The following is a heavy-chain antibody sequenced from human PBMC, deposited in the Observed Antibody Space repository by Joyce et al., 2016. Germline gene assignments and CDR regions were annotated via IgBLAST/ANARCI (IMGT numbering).Heavy chain of an antibody. CDR3: ARTRYPGSPQYFFDY. CDR2: IIPMFGTP. J-gene: IGHJ4*02. Sequence: QVHLVQSGAEVKNPGSSVKVSCRASGGTFSSYPVSWVRQAPGQGLEWMGGIIPMFGTPNYAQKFQDRVAITADASTSTAYLQLRSLRFEDTAVYYCARTRYPGSPQYFFDYWGQGTLVTVSS. D-gene: IGHD3-10*01. V-gene: IGHV1-69*01. CDR1: GGTFSSYP.